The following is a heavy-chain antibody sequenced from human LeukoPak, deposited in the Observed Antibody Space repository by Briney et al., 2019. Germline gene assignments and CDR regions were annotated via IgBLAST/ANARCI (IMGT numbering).Heavy chain of an antibody. V-gene: IGHV3-73*01. Sequence: GGSLRLSCAASGFTFSSYGMHWVRQASGKGLEWVGRIRSKANSYATAYAASVKGRFTISRDDSKNTAYLQMNSLKTEDTAVYYCTSLRWLQLDAFDIWGQGTMVTVSS. D-gene: IGHD5-24*01. CDR1: GFTFSSYG. CDR3: TSLRWLQLDAFDI. CDR2: IRSKANSYAT. J-gene: IGHJ3*02.